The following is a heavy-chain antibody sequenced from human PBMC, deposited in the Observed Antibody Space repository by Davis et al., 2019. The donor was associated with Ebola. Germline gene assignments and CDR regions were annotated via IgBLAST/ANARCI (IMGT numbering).Heavy chain of an antibody. CDR3: AKDRPAAGSY. V-gene: IGHV3-30*02. D-gene: IGHD6-13*01. J-gene: IGHJ4*02. CDR1: GFTFSNYG. CDR2: IRPDGNNK. Sequence: PGGSLRLSCAAAGFTFSNYGMHWVRQAPGKGLERVAFIRPDGNNKYYADSVKGRFTISRDNSKNTLYLQMNSLRAEDTAVYYCAKDRPAAGSYWGQGTLVTVSS.